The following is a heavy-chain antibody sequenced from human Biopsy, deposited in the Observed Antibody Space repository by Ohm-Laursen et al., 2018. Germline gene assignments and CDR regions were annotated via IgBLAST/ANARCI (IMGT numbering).Heavy chain of an antibody. Sequence: ASVKVSCKSPGGTFSNYGVNWVRQAPGQGLEWLGGNIPILGTGTYAQKFQDRVTVAADTSTSTATMELSSLRSDDTAVYYCATKLTGYFHHWGQGTLVIVSS. CDR3: ATKLTGYFHH. V-gene: IGHV1-69*06. J-gene: IGHJ1*01. D-gene: IGHD3-9*01. CDR1: GGTFSNYG. CDR2: NIPILGTG.